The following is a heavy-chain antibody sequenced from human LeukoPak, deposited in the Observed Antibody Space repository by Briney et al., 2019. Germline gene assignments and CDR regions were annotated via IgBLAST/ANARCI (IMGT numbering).Heavy chain of an antibody. J-gene: IGHJ6*02. D-gene: IGHD1/OR15-1a*01. CDR1: GGSLRSSNYY. V-gene: IGHV4-39*07. CDR3: AREEHLAGYYYGMDV. CDR2: IYYSGST. Sequence: SETLSLTCTVSGGSLRSSNYYWGWIRQPPGKGLEWIGSIYYSGSTNYNPSLKSRVTISVDTSKNQFSLKLSSVTAADTAVYYCAREEHLAGYYYGMDVWGQGTTVTVSS.